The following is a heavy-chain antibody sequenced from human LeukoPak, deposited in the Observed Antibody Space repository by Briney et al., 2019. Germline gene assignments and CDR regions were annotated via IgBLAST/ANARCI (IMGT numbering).Heavy chain of an antibody. V-gene: IGHV1-46*01. J-gene: IGHJ4*02. CDR3: ARPASYGSGSSDYFDY. CDR2: INPSGGST. Sequence: ASVKVSCKASGYTFTRFYMHWVRQAPGQGLEWMGIINPSGGSTTYAQKFRGRVTMTRDTSTSTVYMELNSLRSEDTAVYYCARPASYGSGSSDYFDYWGQGTLVTVSS. CDR1: GYTFTRFY. D-gene: IGHD3-10*01.